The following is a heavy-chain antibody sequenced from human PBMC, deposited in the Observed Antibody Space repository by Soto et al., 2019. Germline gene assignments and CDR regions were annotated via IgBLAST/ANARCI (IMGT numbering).Heavy chain of an antibody. D-gene: IGHD1-1*01. Sequence: QVQLVESGGGLVQPGTSRRLSCAVSGFSFRTYGFHWVRQPPGKGLQWVAVISPKGHSDSVEGRFTISRDNSKDTLYLQMNNLRAEDTAVYYCARDDAFANENAFDLWGQGTKVTVSS. J-gene: IGHJ3*01. CDR1: GFSFRTYG. V-gene: IGHV3-33*01. CDR2: ISPK. CDR3: ARDDAFANENAFDL.